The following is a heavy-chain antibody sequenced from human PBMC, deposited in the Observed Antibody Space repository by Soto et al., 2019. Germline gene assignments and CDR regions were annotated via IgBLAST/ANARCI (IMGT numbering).Heavy chain of an antibody. CDR1: SASLGEHY. V-gene: IGHV4-34*01. CDR2: VHPRGST. Sequence: SETLSLTCAAFSASLGEHYLAWIRQSPDKALEWIGPVHPRGSTAYNPSLKSRLTLSLDTSTNQFSLKVASVTAADTAVYFCARGKPSGYRFGPRIFCYYGVDVWGPGTTVTVS. J-gene: IGHJ6*02. D-gene: IGHD5-18*01. CDR3: ARGKPSGYRFGPRIFCYYGVDV.